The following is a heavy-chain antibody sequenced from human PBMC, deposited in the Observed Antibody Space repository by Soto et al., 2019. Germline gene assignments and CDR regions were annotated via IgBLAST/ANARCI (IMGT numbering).Heavy chain of an antibody. Sequence: GGSLRLSCAASGFTFSSYSMNWVRQAPGKGLEWVSSISSSSSYIYYADSVKGRFTISRDNAKNSLYLQMNSLRAEDTAVYYCARVRGSPARWFDPWGQGTLVTVSS. CDR3: ARVRGSPARWFDP. V-gene: IGHV3-21*01. D-gene: IGHD3-16*01. J-gene: IGHJ5*02. CDR2: ISSSSSYI. CDR1: GFTFSSYS.